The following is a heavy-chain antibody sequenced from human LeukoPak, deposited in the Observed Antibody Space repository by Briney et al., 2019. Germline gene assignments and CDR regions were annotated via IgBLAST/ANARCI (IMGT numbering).Heavy chain of an antibody. CDR1: GYTFTSYG. CDR2: ISAYNGNT. CDR3: ARGRYTYYDILTGYYFALDAFDI. D-gene: IGHD3-9*01. J-gene: IGHJ3*02. Sequence: ASVKVSCKASGYTFTSYGISWVRQAPGQGLEWMGWISAYNGNTNYAQKLQGRVTMTTDTSTSTAYMELRSLRSDDTAVYYCARGRYTYYDILTGYYFALDAFDIWGQGTMVTVSS. V-gene: IGHV1-18*01.